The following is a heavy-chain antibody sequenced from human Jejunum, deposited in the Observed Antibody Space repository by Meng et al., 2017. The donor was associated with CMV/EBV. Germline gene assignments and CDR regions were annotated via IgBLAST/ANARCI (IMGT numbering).Heavy chain of an antibody. CDR2: IRYDGSAK. D-gene: IGHD3-3*01. V-gene: IGHV3-30*02. Sequence: SFGIHGVRQAPGKGLEWVTFIRYDGSAKYYADSVKGRFTISRDNSKNTLYLHMNSLRAEDTAVYYCARENWSGYYSYSLGGMDVWGQGTTVTVSS. CDR1: SFG. J-gene: IGHJ6*02. CDR3: ARENWSGYYSYSLGGMDV.